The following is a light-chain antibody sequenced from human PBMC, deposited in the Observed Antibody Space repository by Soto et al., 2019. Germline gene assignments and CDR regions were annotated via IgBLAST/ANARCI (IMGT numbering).Light chain of an antibody. V-gene: IGLV2-14*01. Sequence: QSALTQPASVSGSPGQSITISCTGTSSDVGAYNYVSWYQQHPGKVPKLMIYDISNRPSRVSDRFSGSKSGNTASLTISGLQADDEADYYCCSYAGSYTLYVFGTGTKVTVL. CDR1: SSDVGAYNY. CDR3: CSYAGSYTLYV. CDR2: DIS. J-gene: IGLJ1*01.